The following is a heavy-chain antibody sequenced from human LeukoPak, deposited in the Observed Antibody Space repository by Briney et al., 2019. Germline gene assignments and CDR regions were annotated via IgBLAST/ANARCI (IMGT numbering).Heavy chain of an antibody. V-gene: IGHV3-30*18. J-gene: IGHJ1*01. CDR1: GFTFSSYG. D-gene: IGHD6-13*01. Sequence: PGGSLRLSCAASGFTFSSYGMHWVRQAPGKGLEWVAVISYDGSNKYYADSVKGRFTISRDNSKNTLYLQMNSLRAEDTAVYYCAKDEVAAAARANPFQHWGQGTLVTVSS. CDR2: ISYDGSNK. CDR3: AKDEVAAAARANPFQH.